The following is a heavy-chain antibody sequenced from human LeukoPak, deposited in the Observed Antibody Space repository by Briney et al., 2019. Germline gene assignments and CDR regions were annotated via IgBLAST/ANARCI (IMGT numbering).Heavy chain of an antibody. J-gene: IGHJ4*02. CDR1: GFTFSSYG. Sequence: GGSLRLSCAASGFTFSSYGMHWVRQAPGKGLEWVAVIWYDGSNKYYADPVKGRFTISRDNSKNTLYPQMNSLRAEDTAVYYCARGVSGRKVGATTPTSQPFDYWGQGTLVTVSS. CDR2: IWYDGSNK. D-gene: IGHD1-26*01. V-gene: IGHV3-33*01. CDR3: ARGVSGRKVGATTPTSQPFDY.